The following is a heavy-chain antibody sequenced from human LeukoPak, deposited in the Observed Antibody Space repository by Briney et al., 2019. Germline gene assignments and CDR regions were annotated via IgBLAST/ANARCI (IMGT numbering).Heavy chain of an antibody. CDR3: ASTVLGASYYFDY. V-gene: IGHV4-30-2*01. Sequence: SQTLSLTCAVSGGSISSGGYSWSWIRQPPGKGLEWIGYIYQSGSTYYNPSLKSRVTISVDRSKNQFSLKLSAVTAADTAVYYCASTVLGASYYFDYWGQGTLVTVSS. CDR2: IYQSGST. CDR1: GGSISSGGYS. D-gene: IGHD1-26*01. J-gene: IGHJ4*02.